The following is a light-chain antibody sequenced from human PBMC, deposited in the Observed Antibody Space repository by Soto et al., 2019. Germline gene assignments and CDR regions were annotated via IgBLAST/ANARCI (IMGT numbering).Light chain of an antibody. Sequence: QSALTQPASVSGSPGQSITISCTGTSSDIGGDNFVSWYQQHPGKAPKVMISDVSHRPSGVSNRFSVSKSGNTASLTISGLQAEDEADYYCGSSTSSSTYVFGTGTKLTVL. CDR2: DVS. J-gene: IGLJ1*01. CDR3: GSSTSSSTYV. CDR1: SSDIGGDNF. V-gene: IGLV2-14*01.